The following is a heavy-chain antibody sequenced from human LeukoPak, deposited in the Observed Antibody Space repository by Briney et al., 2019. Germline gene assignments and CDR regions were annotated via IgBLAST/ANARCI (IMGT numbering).Heavy chain of an antibody. CDR1: GGSISSYY. CDR2: IYYSGST. V-gene: IGHV4-59*08. D-gene: IGHD6-19*01. Sequence: SETLSLTCTVSGGSISSYYWSWIRQPPGKGLEWIGYIYYSGSTNYNPSLKSRVTISVDTSKNQFSLKLSSVTAADTAEYYCASRSGWYSSFDYWGQGTLVSVSS. J-gene: IGHJ4*02. CDR3: ASRSGWYSSFDY.